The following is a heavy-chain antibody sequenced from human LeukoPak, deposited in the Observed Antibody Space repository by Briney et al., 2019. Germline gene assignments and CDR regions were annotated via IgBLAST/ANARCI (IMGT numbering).Heavy chain of an antibody. CDR1: GFTFSSYG. Sequence: PGRSLRLSCAASGFTFSSYGMHWVRQAPGKGLEWVAVISYDGSNKYYADSVKGRFTISRDNSKNTLYLQMNSLRAEDTAVYYCAKEPGGGNDGPMNDNWFDPWGQGTLVTVSS. CDR3: AKEPGGGNDGPMNDNWFDP. V-gene: IGHV3-30*18. J-gene: IGHJ5*02. CDR2: ISYDGSNK. D-gene: IGHD1-1*01.